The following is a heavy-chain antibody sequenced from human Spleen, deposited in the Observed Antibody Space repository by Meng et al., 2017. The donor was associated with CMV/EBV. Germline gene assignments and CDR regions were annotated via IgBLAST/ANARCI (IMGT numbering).Heavy chain of an antibody. CDR2: IYYSGST. CDR3: ARNYYDSSGYYPYYFDY. Sequence: QGQLQESGPGLVKPSQTLSLTCTVSGGSISSSDYYWSWIRQPPEKGLEWIGYIYYSGSTYYNPSLKSRITISVDTSKNQFSLKLSSVTAADTAVYYCARNYYDSSGYYPYYFDYWGQGTLVTVSS. CDR1: GGSISSSDYY. V-gene: IGHV4-30-4*08. D-gene: IGHD3-22*01. J-gene: IGHJ4*02.